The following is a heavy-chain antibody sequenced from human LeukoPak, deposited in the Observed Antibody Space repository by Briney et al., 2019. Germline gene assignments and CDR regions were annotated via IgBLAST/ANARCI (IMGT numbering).Heavy chain of an antibody. V-gene: IGHV3-30-3*01. J-gene: IGHJ6*02. CDR3: ARDLGYCSGGSCYQLLYYYYGMDV. CDR2: ISYDGSNK. Sequence: GGSLRLSCAASGFTFSSYAMHWVRQAPGKGLEWVAVISYDGSNKYYADSVKGRFTISRDNSKNTPYLQMNSLRAEDTAVYYCARDLGYCSGGSCYQLLYYYYGMDVWGQGTTVTVSS. CDR1: GFTFSSYA. D-gene: IGHD2-15*01.